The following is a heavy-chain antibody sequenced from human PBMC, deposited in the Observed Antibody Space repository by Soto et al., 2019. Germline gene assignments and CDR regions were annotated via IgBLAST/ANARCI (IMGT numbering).Heavy chain of an antibody. D-gene: IGHD4-4*01. V-gene: IGHV1-8*01. CDR1: RYTFISYD. CDR3: ARSPSWETTVTPYYFDY. CDR2: MNPKSANT. Sequence: QVQLVQSGAEVKKPGASVKVSCKASRYTFISYDINWVRQATGQGLEWMGWMNPKSANTGYAQNFQGRVTMTRNTSISTAYMELSRLRSEDTGVYYCARSPSWETTVTPYYFDYWGQGTLVPVSS. J-gene: IGHJ4*02.